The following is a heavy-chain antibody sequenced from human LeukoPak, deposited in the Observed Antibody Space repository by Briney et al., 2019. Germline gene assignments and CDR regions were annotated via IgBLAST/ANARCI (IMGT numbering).Heavy chain of an antibody. Sequence: SETLSLTCTVSGGSISSGDYYWSWIRQPPGKGLEWIGYIYYSGSTYYNPSLKSRVTISVDTSKNQFSLKLSSVTAADTAVYYCARMLFRFPTNWFDPWGQGTLVTVSS. CDR2: IYYSGST. D-gene: IGHD2-21*01. V-gene: IGHV4-30-4*08. CDR1: GGSISSGDYY. J-gene: IGHJ5*02. CDR3: ARMLFRFPTNWFDP.